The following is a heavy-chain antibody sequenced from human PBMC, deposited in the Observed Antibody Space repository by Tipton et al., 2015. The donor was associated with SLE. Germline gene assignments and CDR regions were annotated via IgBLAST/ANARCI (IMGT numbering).Heavy chain of an antibody. J-gene: IGHJ4*02. CDR2: IFYSGTT. V-gene: IGHV4-31*03. CDR1: SGSISGGGYY. CDR3: AREGGGSYF. Sequence: TLSLTCTVSSGSISGGGYYWSWIRQHPGKGLEWIGYIFYSGTTYYNPSLKGRPTISLDTSKKQFSLKLTSMTPADTAVYYCAREGGGSYFWGQGTLVTVSS. D-gene: IGHD1-26*01.